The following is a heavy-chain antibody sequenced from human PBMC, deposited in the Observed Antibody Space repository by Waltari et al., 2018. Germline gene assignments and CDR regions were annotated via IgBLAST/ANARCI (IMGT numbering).Heavy chain of an antibody. J-gene: IGHJ4*02. Sequence: QVQLQESGPGRVKPSQTLSVTCTVSGASIRSRSYSWTWIRTPAGKGREWIASIYASGSNDYNPSLKSRVTISMDTSKNQFSLKLNSVTAADTAVYYCGRRDLNVAPSTLGFDYWGQGTPVTVSS. CDR1: GASIRSRSYS. V-gene: IGHV4-61*02. CDR3: GRRDLNVAPSTLGFDY. CDR2: IYASGSN. D-gene: IGHD2-2*01.